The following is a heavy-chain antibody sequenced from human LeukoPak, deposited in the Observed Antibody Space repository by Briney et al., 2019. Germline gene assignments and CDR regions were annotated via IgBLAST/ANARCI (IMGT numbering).Heavy chain of an antibody. CDR3: ARGYGDPLDYYYYMDV. D-gene: IGHD4-17*01. CDR1: GFSFTNAW. J-gene: IGHJ6*03. CDR2: IKQDGGEK. Sequence: PGGSLRLSCAASGFSFTNAWMSWVRQAPGKGLEWVANIKQDGGEKYYVDSVKGRFTISRDNAKNSLYLQMNSLRTEDTAVYYCARGYGDPLDYYYYMDVWGNGTTVTVSS. V-gene: IGHV3-7*01.